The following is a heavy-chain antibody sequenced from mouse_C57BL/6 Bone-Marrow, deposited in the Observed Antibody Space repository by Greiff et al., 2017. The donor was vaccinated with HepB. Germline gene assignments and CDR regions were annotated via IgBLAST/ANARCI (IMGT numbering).Heavy chain of an antibody. CDR1: GYAFSSYW. CDR3: ARLYDYDNYYAMDY. Sequence: VQLQQSGAELVKPGASVKISCKASGYAFSSYWMNWVKQRPGKGLEWIGQIYPGDGDTNYNGKFKGKATLTADKSSSTAYMQLSSLTSEDSAVYFCARLYDYDNYYAMDYWGQGTSVTVSS. V-gene: IGHV1-80*01. J-gene: IGHJ4*01. CDR2: IYPGDGDT. D-gene: IGHD2-4*01.